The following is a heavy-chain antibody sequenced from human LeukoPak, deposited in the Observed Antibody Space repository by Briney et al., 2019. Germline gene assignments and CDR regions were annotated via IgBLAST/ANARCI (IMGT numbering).Heavy chain of an antibody. CDR1: GGSISSYY. V-gene: IGHV4-59*01. CDR2: IYYDGYP. Sequence: SETLSLTCTVSGGSISSYYWSWIRQPAGKGLEWIGYIYYDGYPNYSPSLRSRITISVEKSKSQFSLNLRSVTAADTALYFCAGAELGYCTVTGCPLESWGQGTLVTVSS. CDR3: AGAELGYCTVTGCPLES. J-gene: IGHJ4*02. D-gene: IGHD2-8*02.